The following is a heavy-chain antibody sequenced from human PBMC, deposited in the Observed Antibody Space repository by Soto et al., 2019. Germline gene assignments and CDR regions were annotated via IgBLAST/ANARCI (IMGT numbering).Heavy chain of an antibody. D-gene: IGHD4-17*01. CDR2: IKQDGSEK. V-gene: IGHV3-7*01. CDR3: ARGLSRLSSLRYYYYYMDV. CDR1: GFTFSSYW. J-gene: IGHJ6*03. Sequence: GGSLRLSCAASGFTFSSYWMSWVRQAPGKGLEWVANIKQDGSEKYYVDSVKGRLTISSDNAKNSLYLQMNSLRAEDTAVYYCARGLSRLSSLRYYYYYMDVWGKGTTVTVSS.